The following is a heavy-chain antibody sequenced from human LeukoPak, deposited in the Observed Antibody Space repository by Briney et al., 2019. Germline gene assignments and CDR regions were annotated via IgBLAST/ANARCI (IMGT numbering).Heavy chain of an antibody. J-gene: IGHJ4*02. Sequence: GGSLRLSCAASGFPFSDYYMSWIREAPGKGLEWVSYICDSCRTIYYADSVKGRFTISRDNAKNSVYLQMNNQRAEDTAVYYCARDRLGDYDHSGYYDKWGQGTLVTVSS. CDR1: GFPFSDYY. V-gene: IGHV3-11*01. CDR2: ICDSCRTI. D-gene: IGHD3-22*01. CDR3: ARDRLGDYDHSGYYDK.